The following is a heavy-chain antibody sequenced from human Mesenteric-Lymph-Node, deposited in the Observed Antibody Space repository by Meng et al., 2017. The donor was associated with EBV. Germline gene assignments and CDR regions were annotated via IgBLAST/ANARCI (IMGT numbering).Heavy chain of an antibody. CDR3: ARDRGYSSSCDH. V-gene: IGHV1-8*01. J-gene: IGHJ4*02. CDR1: GYAFNNFD. CDR2: MNPNNGNT. D-gene: IGHD2-2*01. Sequence: QVQLVQSGAWVKKPGDSVNVSCKAAGYAFNNFDIIWVRQATGQGLEWMGWMNPNNGNTGYAQKFQGRVTMTRNSAISTAYMELSSLTSEDTALYYCARDRGYSSSCDHWGQGTLVTVSS.